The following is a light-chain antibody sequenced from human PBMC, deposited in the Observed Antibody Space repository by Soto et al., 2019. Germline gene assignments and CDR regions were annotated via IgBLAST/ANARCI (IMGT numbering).Light chain of an antibody. V-gene: IGKV1-5*01. J-gene: IGKJ1*01. CDR2: DAS. CDR1: QSISSW. CDR3: QQYRT. Sequence: DIQMTQSPSTLSASVGDRVTITCRASQSISSWLAWYQQKPGKAPKLLIYDASSLESGVPSRFSGSGSGTEFTLTISSLQPDDFATYYCQQYRTFGQGTMVEIK.